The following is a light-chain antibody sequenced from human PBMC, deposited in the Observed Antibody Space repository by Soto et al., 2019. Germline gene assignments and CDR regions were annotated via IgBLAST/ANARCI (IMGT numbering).Light chain of an antibody. CDR3: QQYGRSPNT. CDR2: STS. Sequence: EVVLTQSPGTLSLSPGERATLSCRASQSVSSTYLAWYQQKPGQSPRLLIYSTSSRATGIPDRFSGSGSGTDCTLTISRLEPEDFAAYYCQQYGRSPNTFGQGTKLEI. CDR1: QSVSSTY. J-gene: IGKJ2*01. V-gene: IGKV3-20*01.